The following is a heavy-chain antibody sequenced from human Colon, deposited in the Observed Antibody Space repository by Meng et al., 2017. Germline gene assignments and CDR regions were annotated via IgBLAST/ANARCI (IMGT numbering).Heavy chain of an antibody. CDR1: GYTFSDHY. V-gene: IGHV1-2*02. CDR3: TRSPMVREVRYFDY. CDR2: INPKTGGT. D-gene: IGHD3-10*01. Sequence: ASVKVSCKASGYTFSDHYMHWVRQAPGQGLEWMGWINPKTGGTNYGQKFQGRVTMTRDTSISTADMELSSLTSDDMAVYYCTRSPMVREVRYFDYWGQGTQVTVSS. J-gene: IGHJ4*02.